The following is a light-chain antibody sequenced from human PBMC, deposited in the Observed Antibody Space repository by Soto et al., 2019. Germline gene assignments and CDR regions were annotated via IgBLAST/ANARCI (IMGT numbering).Light chain of an antibody. CDR2: EVS. J-gene: IGLJ1*01. CDR1: SSDVGGYNY. CDR3: DSYTSSRAYV. Sequence: QSVLTQPASVSGSPGQSITISCTGTSSDVGGYNYVSWYQQQSGKAPTLIIHEVSYRPSGVSNRFSGSKSGNTASLTISGLQAEDEADYYCDSYTSSRAYVFGIGTKV. V-gene: IGLV2-14*01.